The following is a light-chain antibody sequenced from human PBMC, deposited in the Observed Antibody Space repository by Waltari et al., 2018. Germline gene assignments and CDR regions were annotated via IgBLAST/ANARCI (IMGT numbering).Light chain of an antibody. V-gene: IGKV3-11*01. Sequence: EIVLTQSPGTVSLSPGERATPSCRASQNVDNYVAWYQQRPGQTPTLLIYVASSRATGVPARFSGSGSGTDFTLTISGLEPEDFAVYYCQQRSSLLPVTFGGGTKVEIK. J-gene: IGKJ4*01. CDR1: QNVDNY. CDR3: QQRSSLLPVT. CDR2: VAS.